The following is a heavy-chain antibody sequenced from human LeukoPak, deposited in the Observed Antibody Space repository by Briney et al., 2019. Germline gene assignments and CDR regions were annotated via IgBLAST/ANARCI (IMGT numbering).Heavy chain of an antibody. CDR2: IYHSGST. D-gene: IGHD3-10*01. CDR3: ARCGSYYGSGSYYISY. J-gene: IGHJ4*02. V-gene: IGHV4-38-2*02. Sequence: SETLSLTCTVSGYSISSGYYWGWIRQPPGKGLEWIGSIYHSGSTYYNPSLKSRVTISVDTSKNQFSLKLSSVTAADTAVYYCARCGSYYGSGSYYISYWGQGTLVTVSS. CDR1: GYSISSGYY.